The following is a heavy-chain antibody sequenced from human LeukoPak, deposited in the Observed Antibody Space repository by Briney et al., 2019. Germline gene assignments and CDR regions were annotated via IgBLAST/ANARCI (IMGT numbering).Heavy chain of an antibody. D-gene: IGHD6-19*01. CDR2: ISSSSSYI. V-gene: IGHV3-21*01. J-gene: IGHJ4*02. CDR3: ARDLGIAVAGTDFADY. Sequence: PGGSLRLSCAASGFTFSSYSMNRVRQAPGKGLEWVSSISSSSSYIYYADSVKGRFTISRDNARNSLYLQMNSLRAEDTAVYYCARDLGIAVAGTDFADYWGQGTLVTVSS. CDR1: GFTFSSYS.